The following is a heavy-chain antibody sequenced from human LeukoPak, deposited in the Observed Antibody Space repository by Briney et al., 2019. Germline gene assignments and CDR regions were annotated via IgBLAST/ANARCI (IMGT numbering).Heavy chain of an antibody. D-gene: IGHD6-13*01. CDR3: AKESGIAAAGRNYFDY. CDR1: GFTFSSYA. CDR2: ISGGGGTT. Sequence: PGGSLRLSCAASGFTFSSYAMTWVRQAPGKGLEGVSVISGGGGTTYYADSVKGRFTISRDNSKNTLYLQMSSLRAEDTAVYYCAKESGIAAAGRNYFDYWGQGTLVTVSS. V-gene: IGHV3-23*01. J-gene: IGHJ4*02.